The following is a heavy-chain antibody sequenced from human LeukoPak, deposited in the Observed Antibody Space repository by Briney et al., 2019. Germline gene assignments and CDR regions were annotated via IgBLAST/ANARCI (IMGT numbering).Heavy chain of an antibody. CDR3: ARLDRTAYWYFGL. J-gene: IGHJ2*01. CDR1: GGSISSGSYY. Sequence: SQTLSLTCTVSGGSISSGSYYWSWIRQPAGKGLEWIGRIYTSGSTNYNPSLKSRVTISVDTSKNQFSLKLSSVTAADTAVYYCARLDRTAYWYFGLWGRGTLVTVSS. CDR2: IYTSGST. D-gene: IGHD2-2*03. V-gene: IGHV4-61*02.